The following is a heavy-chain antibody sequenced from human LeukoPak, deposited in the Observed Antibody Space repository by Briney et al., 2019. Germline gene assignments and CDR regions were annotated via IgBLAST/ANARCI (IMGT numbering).Heavy chain of an antibody. J-gene: IGHJ4*02. Sequence: GGSLRLSCAASGFTFSSYSMNWVRQAPGKGLEWVSSISSSSSYVYYADSVKGRFTISRDNAKNSLYLQMNSLRAEDTAVYYCARSSASGWSYWGQGTLVTVSS. CDR1: GFTFSSYS. D-gene: IGHD6-19*01. V-gene: IGHV3-21*01. CDR3: ARSSASGWSY. CDR2: ISSSSSYV.